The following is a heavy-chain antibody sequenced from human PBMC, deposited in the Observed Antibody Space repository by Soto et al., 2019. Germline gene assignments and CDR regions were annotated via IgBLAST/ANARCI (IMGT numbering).Heavy chain of an antibody. CDR3: GRVNNWNYPVDY. V-gene: IGHV3-74*01. J-gene: IGHJ4*02. D-gene: IGHD1-7*01. CDR1: GFTFSRFW. CDR2: INSDGSST. Sequence: PGGSLRFSCAASGFTFSRFWMHWVRQAPGKGLVWVSRINSDGSSTSYADSVKGRFTISRDNAKNTLYLQMNSLRAEDTAVYYCGRVNNWNYPVDYWVQGPRSPSPQ.